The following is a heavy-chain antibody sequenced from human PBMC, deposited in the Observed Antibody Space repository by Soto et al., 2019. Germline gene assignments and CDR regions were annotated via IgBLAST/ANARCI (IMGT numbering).Heavy chain of an antibody. CDR1: GGSFSGYY. V-gene: IGHV4-34*01. CDR3: ASSGYDSYYYYYYMDV. Sequence: PSETLSLTCAVYGGSFSGYYWSWIRQPPGKGLEWIGEINHSGSTNYNPSLKSRVTISVDTSKNQFSLKLSSVTAADTAVYYCASSGYDSYYYYYYMDVWGKGTTVTVS. J-gene: IGHJ6*03. CDR2: INHSGST. D-gene: IGHD5-12*01.